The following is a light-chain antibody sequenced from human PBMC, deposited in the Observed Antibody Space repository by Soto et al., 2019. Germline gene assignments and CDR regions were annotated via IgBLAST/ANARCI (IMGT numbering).Light chain of an antibody. CDR1: SSDVGGYNY. CDR3: SSYTSSSTPMV. CDR2: EVS. Sequence: QSALTQPASVSGSPGQSITISCTGTSSDVGGYNYVSWYQQHPGKAPKLMIYEVSNRPSGVSNRFSGSKSGNTASLTISGRQAEDEADDYCSSYTSSSTPMVFGTGTKVTVL. J-gene: IGLJ1*01. V-gene: IGLV2-14*01.